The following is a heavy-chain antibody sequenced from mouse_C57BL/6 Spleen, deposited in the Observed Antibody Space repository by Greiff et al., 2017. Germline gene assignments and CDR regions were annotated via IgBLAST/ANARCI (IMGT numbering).Heavy chain of an antibody. D-gene: IGHD2-10*02. CDR2: IWRGGST. CDR1: GFSLTSYG. V-gene: IGHV2-5*01. CDR3: AKTGEYDYYAMDY. Sequence: QVQLQQPGPGLVQPSQSLSITCTVSGFSLTSYGVHWVRQSPGKGLEWLGVIWRGGSTDYNAAFMSRLSITKDNSKSQVFFKMNSLQADDTAIYYCAKTGEYDYYAMDYWGQGTSVTVSS. J-gene: IGHJ4*01.